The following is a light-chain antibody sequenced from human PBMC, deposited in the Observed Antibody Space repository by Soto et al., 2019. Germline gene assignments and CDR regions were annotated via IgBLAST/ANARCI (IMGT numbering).Light chain of an antibody. CDR2: DVN. V-gene: IGLV2-14*01. CDR1: SSDVGGYNY. CDR3: SSYTSSSTLVYV. J-gene: IGLJ1*01. Sequence: QSALTQPASVSGSPGQSITISCTGTSSDVGGYNYVSWYQQHPGKAPKLMIYDVNNRPSGVANRCSGSKSGNTASLTISGLQPEDEADYYCSSYTSSSTLVYVFGTGTKVTVL.